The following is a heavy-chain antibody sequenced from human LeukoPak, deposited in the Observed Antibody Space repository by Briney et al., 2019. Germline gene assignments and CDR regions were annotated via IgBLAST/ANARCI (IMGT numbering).Heavy chain of an antibody. CDR1: GGSFSGYY. CDR2: INHSGST. J-gene: IGHJ6*02. D-gene: IGHD3-3*01. CDR3: AREPWSGYYFHYYGMDV. V-gene: IGHV4-34*01. Sequence: SETLSLTCAVYGGSFSGYYWSWIRQPPGKGLEWIGEINHSGSTNYNPSLKSRVTISVDTSKNQFSLKLSSVTAADTAVYYCAREPWSGYYFHYYGMDVWGQGTTVTVSS.